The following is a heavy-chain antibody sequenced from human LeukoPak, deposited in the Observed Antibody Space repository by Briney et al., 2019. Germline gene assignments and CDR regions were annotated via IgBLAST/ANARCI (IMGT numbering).Heavy chain of an antibody. V-gene: IGHV4-38-2*02. CDR1: GYSISSACY. Sequence: PSETLSLTCTVSGYSISSACYWGWIRQPPGKGLEWIGSIYHSGSTYYNPSLKSRVTISVDTSKNQFSLKLSSVTAADTAVYYCASLYYYDSSGYSHDAFDIWGQGTMVTVSS. CDR2: IYHSGST. CDR3: ASLYYYDSSGYSHDAFDI. D-gene: IGHD3-22*01. J-gene: IGHJ3*02.